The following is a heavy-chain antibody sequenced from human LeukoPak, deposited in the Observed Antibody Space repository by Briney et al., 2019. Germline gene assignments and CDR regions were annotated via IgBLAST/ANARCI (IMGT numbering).Heavy chain of an antibody. J-gene: IGHJ6*03. V-gene: IGHV1-8*03. CDR3: ASTPLTYGSGSLGNYMDV. CDR1: GYTFTSYD. CDR2: MNPNSGNT. D-gene: IGHD3-10*01. Sequence: ASVKVSCKASGYTFTSYDINWVRQATGQGLEWMGWMNPNSGNTGYAQKFQGRVTITRNTSISTAYMELSSLRSEDTAVYYCASTPLTYGSGSLGNYMDVWGKGTTVTVSS.